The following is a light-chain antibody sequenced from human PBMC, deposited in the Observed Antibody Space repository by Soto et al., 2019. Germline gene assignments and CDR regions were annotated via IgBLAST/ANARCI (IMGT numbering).Light chain of an antibody. CDR1: QSITAF. Sequence: DIQMTQSPSSLSASVGDRVTITCRTSQSITAFLNWYQQKPGKAPTLLIHSTSTLQSGVPSRFSGSGSGTDFTLTISSLQPEDFANYYGQQSYSTPSITFGQGTRLEIK. J-gene: IGKJ5*01. CDR2: STS. V-gene: IGKV1-39*01. CDR3: QQSYSTPSIT.